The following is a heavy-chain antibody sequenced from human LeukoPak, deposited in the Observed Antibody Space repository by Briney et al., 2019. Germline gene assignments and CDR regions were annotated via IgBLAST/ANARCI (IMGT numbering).Heavy chain of an antibody. CDR2: ISYHGTNQ. Sequence: GRSLRLSCAASGFTFSSYPMHWVRQAPGKWLEWVAVISYHGTNQYYADSVKGRLTISRDNSKNTLYLQMNSLRAEDTAVYYCARARWEGYCLDYWGQGTLVTVSS. J-gene: IGHJ4*02. CDR3: ARARWEGYCLDY. CDR1: GFTFSSYP. D-gene: IGHD2-15*01. V-gene: IGHV3-30*14.